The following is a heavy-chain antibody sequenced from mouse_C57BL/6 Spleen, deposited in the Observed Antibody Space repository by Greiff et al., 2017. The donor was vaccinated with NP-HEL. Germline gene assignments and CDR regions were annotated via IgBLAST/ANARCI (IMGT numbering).Heavy chain of an antibody. V-gene: IGHV1-39*01. J-gene: IGHJ2*01. CDR2: INPNYGTT. CDR3: AYYYGSSPYYLDY. Sequence: EVQLQQSGPELVKPGASVKISCKASGYSFTDYNMNWVKQINGKSLEWIGVINPNYGTTSYNQKFKGKATLTVDQSSSTAYMQLNSLTSEDSAVYYCAYYYGSSPYYLDYWGQGTTLTVSS. D-gene: IGHD1-1*01. CDR1: GYSFTDYN.